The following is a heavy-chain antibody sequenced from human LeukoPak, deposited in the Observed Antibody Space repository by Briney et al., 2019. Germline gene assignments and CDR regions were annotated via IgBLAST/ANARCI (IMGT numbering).Heavy chain of an antibody. Sequence: ASVKVSCKASGYTFTSYDINWVRQATGQGLEWMGWMNPNSGNTGYAQKFQGRVTITRNTSISTAYMELSSLRSEDTAVYYCARGRSWQWLLPGRDAFDIWGQGTMVTVSS. CDR3: ARGRSWQWLLPGRDAFDI. J-gene: IGHJ3*02. V-gene: IGHV1-8*03. CDR1: GYTFTSYD. CDR2: MNPNSGNT. D-gene: IGHD6-19*01.